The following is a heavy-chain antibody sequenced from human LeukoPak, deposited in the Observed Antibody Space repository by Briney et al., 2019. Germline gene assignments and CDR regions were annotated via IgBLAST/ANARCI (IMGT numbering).Heavy chain of an antibody. V-gene: IGHV1-18*01. J-gene: IGHJ3*02. CDR2: ISGYNGDT. CDR3: ARGGNYYDYPANI. CDR1: GDILTGYG. D-gene: IGHD3-16*01. Sequence: ASAKVSCKTSGDILTGYGITWVRQAPGQGLEWMGWISGYNGDTNYAQKFQGRVTMTTDTSTSTAYMELRSLRSADTAVYYCARGGNYYDYPANIWGQGTMVIVS.